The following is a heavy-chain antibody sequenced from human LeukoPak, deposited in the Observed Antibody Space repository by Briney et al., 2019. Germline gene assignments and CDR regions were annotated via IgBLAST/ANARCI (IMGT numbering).Heavy chain of an antibody. CDR3: ARDLGYSSSWYGAIYYGMDV. CDR1: GFTFSSYA. D-gene: IGHD6-13*01. CDR2: ISYDGSNK. V-gene: IGHV3-30*04. Sequence: GGSLRLSCAASGFTFSSYAMHWVRQAPGKGLEWVAVISYDGSNKYYADSVKGRFTISRHNSKNTRYLQMNSLRAEDTAVYYCARDLGYSSSWYGAIYYGMDVWGQGTTVTVSS. J-gene: IGHJ6*02.